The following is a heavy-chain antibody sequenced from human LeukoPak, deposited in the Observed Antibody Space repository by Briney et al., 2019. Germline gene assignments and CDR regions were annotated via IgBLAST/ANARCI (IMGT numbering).Heavy chain of an antibody. CDR2: INPNSGGT. V-gene: IGHV1-2*02. CDR1: GYTFTGYY. CDR3: ASIAVADDYYYGMDV. Sequence: ASVKVSCKASGYTFTGYYMHWVRQAPGRGLEWMGWINPNSGGTNYAQKFQGRVTMTRDTSISTAYMELSRLRSDDTAVYYCASIAVADDYYYGMDVWGQGTTVTVSS. J-gene: IGHJ6*02. D-gene: IGHD6-19*01.